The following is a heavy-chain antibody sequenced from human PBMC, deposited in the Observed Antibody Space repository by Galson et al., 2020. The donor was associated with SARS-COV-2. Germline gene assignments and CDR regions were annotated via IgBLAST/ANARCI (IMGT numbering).Heavy chain of an antibody. CDR1: GGTLSSYA. CDR3: ARDSWGYCSSTSCYTKYYYYYMDV. Sequence: SVRVSCKASGGTLSSYAISWVRQAPGQGLEWMGGIIPIFGTANYAQKFQGRVTITADESTSTAYMELSSLRSEDTAVYYCARDSWGYCSSTSCYTKYYYYYMDVWGKGTTVTVSS. D-gene: IGHD2-2*02. CDR2: IIPIFGTA. V-gene: IGHV1-69*13. J-gene: IGHJ6*03.